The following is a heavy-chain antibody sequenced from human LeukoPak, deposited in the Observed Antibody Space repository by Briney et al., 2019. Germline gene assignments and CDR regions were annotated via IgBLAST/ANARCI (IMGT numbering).Heavy chain of an antibody. CDR1: GFTFSNYW. Sequence: PGGSLRLSCAASGFTFSNYWMTWVRQAPGKGLEWVANIKKDGSEQNSADSVKGRFTISRDNAKNSLFLQMNSLRADDTAVYYCGRDVSAEYGSSSRIHLVSWGQGALVSVSS. CDR2: IKKDGSEQ. J-gene: IGHJ4*02. CDR3: GRDVSAEYGSSSRIHLVS. D-gene: IGHD6-6*01. V-gene: IGHV3-7*01.